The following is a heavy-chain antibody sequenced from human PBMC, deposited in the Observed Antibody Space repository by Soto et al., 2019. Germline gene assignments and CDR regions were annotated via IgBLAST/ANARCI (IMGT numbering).Heavy chain of an antibody. D-gene: IGHD5-12*01. J-gene: IGHJ4*02. Sequence: GGSLRLSCAASGFTFSKIWMCWVRQAPGEGLEWVANINKDGSEGYYVGSVKGRFTISRDNAENSLFLQMSSLRVEDTAVYYCARDADGYELWGQGTLVTVSS. V-gene: IGHV3-7*01. CDR3: ARDADGYEL. CDR2: INKDGSEG. CDR1: GFTFSKIW.